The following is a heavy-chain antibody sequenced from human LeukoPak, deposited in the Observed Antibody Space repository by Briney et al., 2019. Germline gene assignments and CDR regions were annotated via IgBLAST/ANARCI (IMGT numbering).Heavy chain of an antibody. CDR3: AKNRDSSDYPRDFDF. CDR1: GFTFSSYG. Sequence: SGXXXRLSCAAFGFTFSSYGMHWVRQTPGKGMEWVAFIRNDGSYQQYADSVKGRFTVSRDNCKDMVYLQMNSLRTEDTAVYYCAKNRDSSDYPRDFDFWGQGTLVTVSS. D-gene: IGHD3-22*01. J-gene: IGHJ4*02. CDR2: IRNDGSYQ. V-gene: IGHV3-30*02.